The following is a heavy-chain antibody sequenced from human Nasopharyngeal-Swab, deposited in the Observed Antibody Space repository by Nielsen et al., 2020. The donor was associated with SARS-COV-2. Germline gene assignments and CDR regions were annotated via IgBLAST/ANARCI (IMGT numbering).Heavy chain of an antibody. CDR2: IWYDGSNK. D-gene: IGHD6-13*01. V-gene: IGHV3-33*06. CDR3: AKDSYSSSWGPHWYFDL. J-gene: IGHJ2*01. CDR1: GFTFSSYG. Sequence: GESLKISCAASGFTFSSYGMHWVRQAPGKGLEWVAVIWYDGSNKYYADSVKGRFTISRDNSKNTLYLQMNSLRAEDTAVYYCAKDSYSSSWGPHWYFDLWGRGTLVTVSS.